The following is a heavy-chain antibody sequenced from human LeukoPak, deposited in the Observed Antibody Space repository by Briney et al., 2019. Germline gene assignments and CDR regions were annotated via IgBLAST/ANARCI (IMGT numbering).Heavy chain of an antibody. CDR2: IYYTGTT. J-gene: IGHJ4*02. Sequence: SETLSLTCTVSGGSISSSSYYWGWIRQPPGKGLEWIGSIYYTGTTFDNPSLKSRVTLSVDTSKNQFSLRLTSVTAADTAFYYCAREEYSSDWYGHDSWGQGTLVTVFS. D-gene: IGHD6-13*01. CDR3: AREEYSSDWYGHDS. V-gene: IGHV4-39*07. CDR1: GGSISSSSYY.